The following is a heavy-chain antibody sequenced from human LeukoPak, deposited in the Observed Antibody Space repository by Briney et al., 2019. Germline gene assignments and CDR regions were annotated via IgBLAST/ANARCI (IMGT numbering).Heavy chain of an antibody. J-gene: IGHJ4*02. CDR1: GFTFSGYA. Sequence: GGSLRLSCAASGFTFSGYAMHWVRQAPGKGLEWVAVISYDGSNKYYADSVKGRFTISRDNSKNTLYLQMNSLRAEDTAVYYCASAPYGDYVDYWGQGTLVTVSS. D-gene: IGHD4-17*01. CDR3: ASAPYGDYVDY. V-gene: IGHV3-30-3*01. CDR2: ISYDGSNK.